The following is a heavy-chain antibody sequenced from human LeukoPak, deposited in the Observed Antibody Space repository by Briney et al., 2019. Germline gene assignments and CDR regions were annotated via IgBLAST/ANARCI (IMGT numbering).Heavy chain of an antibody. CDR1: GGSISSGGNY. CDR2: INYSGSA. CDR3: ARNELISSNYYYYGMDV. V-gene: IGHV4-31*03. Sequence: KPSQTLSLTCTVSGGSISSGGNYWTWIRQNPGKGLEWIGYINYSGSAYYNPSLKSRVTISVDTSENQFSLKLSSVTAADTAVYYCARNELISSNYYYYGMDVWGQGTTVTVSS. J-gene: IGHJ6*02.